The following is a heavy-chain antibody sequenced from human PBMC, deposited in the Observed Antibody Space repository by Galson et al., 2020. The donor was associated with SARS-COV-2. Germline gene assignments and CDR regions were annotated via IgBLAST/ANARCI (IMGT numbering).Heavy chain of an antibody. Sequence: ETSETLSLTCAVYGGSFSGYYWSWIRQPPGKGLEWIGEINHSGSTNYNPSLKSRVTISVDTSKNQFSLKLSSVTAADTAVYYCASLREYSSSEGGYWGQGTLVTVSS. D-gene: IGHD6-6*01. CDR2: INHSGST. V-gene: IGHV4-34*01. CDR1: GGSFSGYY. J-gene: IGHJ4*02. CDR3: ASLREYSSSEGGY.